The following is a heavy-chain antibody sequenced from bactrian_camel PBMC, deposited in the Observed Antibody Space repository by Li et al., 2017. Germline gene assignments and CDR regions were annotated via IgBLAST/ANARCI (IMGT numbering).Heavy chain of an antibody. CDR3: GLGGACNLGSRPRF. CDR2: ITSDGTT. D-gene: IGHD2*01. Sequence: HVQLVESGGGAVQAGDSLKLSCTTTGYIFSSCGMYWYRQAPGKERELVSSITSDGTTSYADSVKGRFTISQDNAKNTLYLQMNSLKPEDTAMYYCGLGGACNLGSRPRFWGRGTQVTVS. CDR1: GYIFSSCG. J-gene: IGHJ4*01. V-gene: IGHV3S53*01.